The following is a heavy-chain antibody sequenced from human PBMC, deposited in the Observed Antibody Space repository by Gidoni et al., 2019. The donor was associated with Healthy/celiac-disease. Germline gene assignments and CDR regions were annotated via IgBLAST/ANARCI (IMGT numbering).Heavy chain of an antibody. D-gene: IGHD2-15*01. V-gene: IGHV1-46*01. CDR2: INPSGGST. CDR3: LHGSWNPPTRDYYGMDV. Sequence: QVQLVQSGAEVKKPGASVKVSCKASGYTFTSYYMYWVRQAPGQGLEWMGIINPSGGSTSYAQKFQGRVTMTRDTSTSTVYMELSSLRSEDTAVYYCLHGSWNPPTRDYYGMDVWGQGTTVTVSS. J-gene: IGHJ6*02. CDR1: GYTFTSYY.